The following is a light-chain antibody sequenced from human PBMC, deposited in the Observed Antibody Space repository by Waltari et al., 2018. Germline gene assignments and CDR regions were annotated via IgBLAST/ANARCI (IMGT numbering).Light chain of an antibody. CDR2: ENN. J-gene: IGLJ2*01. V-gene: IGLV1-40*01. CDR3: SAWDSSLSTGL. Sequence: QSLLTQLPSASGAPGQRVTISCTGSSSNIGLGYYVSWYQQFPGTAPKLLIYENNKRPSGVSDRFSGSKSGTSASLTITGLQSEDEADYYCSAWDSSLSTGLFGGGTRLTVL. CDR1: SSNIGLGYY.